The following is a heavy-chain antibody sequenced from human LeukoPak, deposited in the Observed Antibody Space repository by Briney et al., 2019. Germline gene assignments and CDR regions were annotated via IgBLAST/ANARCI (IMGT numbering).Heavy chain of an antibody. V-gene: IGHV1-69*05. CDR2: IIPIFGTA. CDR3: ARDLVDYYDSSGYSDY. CDR1: GYTFTSYG. D-gene: IGHD3-22*01. Sequence: EASVKVSCKASGYTFTSYGISWVRQAPGQGLEWMGRIIPIFGTANYAQKFQGRVTITTDESTSTAYMELSSLRSEDTAVYYCARDLVDYYDSSGYSDYWGQGTLVTVSS. J-gene: IGHJ4*02.